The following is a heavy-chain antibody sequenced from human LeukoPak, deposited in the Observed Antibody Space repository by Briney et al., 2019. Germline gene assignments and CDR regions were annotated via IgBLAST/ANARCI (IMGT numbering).Heavy chain of an antibody. V-gene: IGHV6-1*01. J-gene: IGHJ4*02. Sequence: SQTLSLTCAISGDSVSSNSAAWNWIRQSPSRGLEWLGRTYYRSKWYNDYAVSVKSRITINTDTSKNQFSLQLNSVTPEDTAVYYCAREYYYDSSGYYGAARDLDYWGQGTLVTVPS. CDR2: TYYRSKWYN. CDR1: GDSVSSNSAA. D-gene: IGHD3-22*01. CDR3: AREYYYDSSGYYGAARDLDY.